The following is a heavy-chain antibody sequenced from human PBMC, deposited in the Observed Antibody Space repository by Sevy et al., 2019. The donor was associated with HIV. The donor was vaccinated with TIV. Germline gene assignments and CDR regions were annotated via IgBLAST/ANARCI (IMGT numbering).Heavy chain of an antibody. CDR2: ISWNSRNI. J-gene: IGHJ6*02. CDR3: AKDINRGCDGVNCYPYYYYFYGLDV. Sequence: GGSLRLSCAASGFPFNDHAMHWVRQVPGKGLEWVSGISWNSRNIGYAVPVKGRFTISRDNARHSLFLEMNSLRPEDTAVYYCAKDINRGCDGVNCYPYYYYFYGLDVWGQGTTVTVSS. D-gene: IGHD2-21*01. V-gene: IGHV3-9*01. CDR1: GFPFNDHA.